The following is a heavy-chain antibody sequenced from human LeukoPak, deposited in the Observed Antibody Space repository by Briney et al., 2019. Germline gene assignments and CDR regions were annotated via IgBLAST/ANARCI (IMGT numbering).Heavy chain of an antibody. CDR3: AREGVRGVMGPEGWFDP. D-gene: IGHD3-10*01. CDR1: GYTFTGYY. Sequence: GASVKVSCKASGYTFTGYYMHWVRQAPGQGLEWMGWINPNSGGTNYAQKFQGRVTMTRDTSISTAYMELSRLRSDDTAVYYCAREGVRGVMGPEGWFDPWGQGTLVTVSS. V-gene: IGHV1-2*02. J-gene: IGHJ5*02. CDR2: INPNSGGT.